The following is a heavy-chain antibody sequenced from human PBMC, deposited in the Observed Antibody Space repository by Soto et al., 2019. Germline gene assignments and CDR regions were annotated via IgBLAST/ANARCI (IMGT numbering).Heavy chain of an antibody. CDR2: MNPINGAT. D-gene: IGHD6-13*01. CDR1: GYDFTAYD. Sequence: ASVKVSCKASGYDFTAYDINWVRQASGQGLEWMGWMNPINGATGSARRFQGRVSMTRNTATGTAYLELTSLRSDDSAVYYCGRGPSPRAPAGGTPYYYAMDVWGQGTTVTVSS. CDR3: GRGPSPRAPAGGTPYYYAMDV. V-gene: IGHV1-8*02. J-gene: IGHJ6*02.